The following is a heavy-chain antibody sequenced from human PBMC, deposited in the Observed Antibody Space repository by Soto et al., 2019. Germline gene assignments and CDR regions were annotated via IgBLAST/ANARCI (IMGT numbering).Heavy chain of an antibody. CDR2: IDPDDSYT. V-gene: IGHV5-10-1*01. J-gene: IGHJ4*02. D-gene: IGHD2-15*01. CDR1: GYSFTNYW. CDR3: ARLPPPTYCSGSTCSGY. Sequence: GESLKISCKGSGYSFTNYWMNWVRQMPGKGLEWMGRIDPDDSYTNYSPSFQGHVTISVDKSISTAYLQWSSLQASDTAIYYCARLPPPTYCSGSTCSGYWGQGTLVTVYS.